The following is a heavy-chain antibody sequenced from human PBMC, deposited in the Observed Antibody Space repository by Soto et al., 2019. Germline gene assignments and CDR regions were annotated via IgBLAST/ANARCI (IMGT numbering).Heavy chain of an antibody. J-gene: IGHJ4*02. Sequence: QVQLVESGGGVVQPGRSLRLSCAASGFPFSSYGMHWVRQAPGKGLEWVAHISYDGSNKHYTDSVKGRFTISRDNSKNMLYLQTSSLRAEDTAVYYCAGGQYYFDYCGQGTRVSVSS. V-gene: IGHV3-30*03. CDR2: ISYDGSNK. CDR1: GFPFSSYG. CDR3: AGGQYYFDY. D-gene: IGHD2-15*01.